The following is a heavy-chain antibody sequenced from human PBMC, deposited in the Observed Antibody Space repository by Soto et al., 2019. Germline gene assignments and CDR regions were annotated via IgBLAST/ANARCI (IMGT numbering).Heavy chain of an antibody. J-gene: IGHJ5*02. CDR2: ISYRGST. V-gene: IGHV4-59*01. CDR3: ASSGIVGREVNTWFDP. D-gene: IGHD3-22*01. CDR1: AGSITTSY. Sequence: SETLSLTCTVSAGSITTSYWSWTRQPLGKALGWIGYISYRGSTNYNPSLKSRLTISIDTSKSQISLKLTSMTTADTAVYYCASSGIVGREVNTWFDPWGQGTPVTVSS.